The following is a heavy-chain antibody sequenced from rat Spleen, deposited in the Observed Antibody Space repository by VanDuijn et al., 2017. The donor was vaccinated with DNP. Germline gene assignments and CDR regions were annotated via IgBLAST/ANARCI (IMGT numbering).Heavy chain of an antibody. Sequence: EVQLVESGGGLVQPGRSLKLSCAASGFTFSDYYMAWVRQAPKKGLEWVAYISYEGSRTYYRDSVKGRFTISRDNAKSTLYLQMNSLRSEDTATYYCARGNYPGINTFDYWGQGTLVTVSS. CDR1: GFTFSDYY. D-gene: IGHD1-4*01. CDR2: ISYEGSRT. J-gene: IGHJ3*01. CDR3: ARGNYPGINTFDY. V-gene: IGHV5-22*01.